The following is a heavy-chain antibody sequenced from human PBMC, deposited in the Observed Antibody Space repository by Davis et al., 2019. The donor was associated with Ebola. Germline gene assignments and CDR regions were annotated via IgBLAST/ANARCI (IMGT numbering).Heavy chain of an antibody. Sequence: PSETLSLTCAVYGRSFSRYYWNWIRQPPGKGLEWIREINHSGSTKYNPSLKSRVTISVDTSKNQFSLKLSSVTAADTAVYYCARRRELGYCSSTSCFTFDLWGRGTLVTVSS. J-gene: IGHJ2*01. D-gene: IGHD2-2*01. CDR2: INHSGST. CDR3: ARRRELGYCSSTSCFTFDL. CDR1: GRSFSRYY. V-gene: IGHV4-34*01.